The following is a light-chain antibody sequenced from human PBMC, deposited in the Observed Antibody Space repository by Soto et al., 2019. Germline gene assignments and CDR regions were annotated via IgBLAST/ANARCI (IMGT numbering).Light chain of an antibody. CDR3: SSYTSRSTYV. CDR1: SSDVGGYNY. Sequence: QSVLTQPASVSGSPGQSITIPCTGTSSDVGGYNYVSWYQQHPGKAPKLIIYDVSNRPSGVSNRFSGSKSGNTASLTISGLQAEDEANYYCSSYTSRSTYVFGTGTKVTVL. J-gene: IGLJ1*01. V-gene: IGLV2-14*03. CDR2: DVS.